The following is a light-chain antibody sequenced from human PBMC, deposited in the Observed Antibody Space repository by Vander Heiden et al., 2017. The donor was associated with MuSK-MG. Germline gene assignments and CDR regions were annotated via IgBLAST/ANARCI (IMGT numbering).Light chain of an antibody. V-gene: IGLV1-40*01. CDR3: QSYDSSLSAWV. J-gene: IGLJ3*02. Sequence: QSVLTQPPSVSGAPGQRVTISCTGSSSNIGAGYDVHWYQQLPGTAPKLLLYGNNNRPSGVPDRFSGSKSGTSASLAITGLQAEDDADYYCQSYDSSLSAWVFGGGTELTVL. CDR1: SSNIGAGYD. CDR2: GNN.